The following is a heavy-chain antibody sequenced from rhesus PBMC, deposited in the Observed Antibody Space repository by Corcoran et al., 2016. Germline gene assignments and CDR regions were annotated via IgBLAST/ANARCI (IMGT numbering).Heavy chain of an antibody. J-gene: IGHJ6*01. CDR1: GGSLSGYC. CDR2: INGNSGRT. Sequence: QVQLQESGPGLVKPSETLSRTCAGSGGSLSGYCWGWIREPPGKGLGWIGEINGNSGRTNYSPSLQSRATISKDASTNQFSLKLSSVTAADTAVYYCARDRKVVLTAPRNYGLDSWGRGFVVTVSS. CDR3: ARDRKVVLTAPRNYGLDS. V-gene: IGHV4-80*01. D-gene: IGHD2-15*01.